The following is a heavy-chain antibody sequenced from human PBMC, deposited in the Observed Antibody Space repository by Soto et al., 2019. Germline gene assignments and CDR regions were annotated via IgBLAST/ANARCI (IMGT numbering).Heavy chain of an antibody. J-gene: IGHJ6*02. CDR1: GFTYHYYG. CDR3: AKDRWARDSIDV. Sequence: PVGFPRRSCAPPGFTYHYYGMHLVRQGPGKGLEWVSGITWNSATIGYAASVKGRFTISRDNAKNSLYLQMSSLTTEDTAVYYCAKDRWARDSIDVWGQGNKVNCSS. V-gene: IGHV3-9*01. CDR2: ITWNSATI.